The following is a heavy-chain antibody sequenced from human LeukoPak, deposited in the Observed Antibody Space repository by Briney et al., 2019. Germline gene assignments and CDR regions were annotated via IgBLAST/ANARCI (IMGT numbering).Heavy chain of an antibody. J-gene: IGHJ4*02. Sequence: ASVKVSCKASGYTFTSYGISWVRQAPGQGLEWMGWISAYNGNTNYAQKLQGRVTMTTDTSTSTAYMELRSLRSDDTAVYYCARDAPRSGSIARFDYWGQGTLVTASS. CDR1: GYTFTSYG. D-gene: IGHD3-3*01. CDR3: ARDAPRSGSIARFDY. CDR2: ISAYNGNT. V-gene: IGHV1-18*01.